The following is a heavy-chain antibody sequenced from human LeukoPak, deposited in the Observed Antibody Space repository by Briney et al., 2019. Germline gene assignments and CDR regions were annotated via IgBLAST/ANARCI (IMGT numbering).Heavy chain of an antibody. CDR1: GDSINSYY. D-gene: IGHD3-10*01. CDR3: ARWGEHSALRVHAFDI. CDR2: GHYTGST. J-gene: IGHJ3*02. Sequence: SETLSLTCTASGDSINSYYWNWIRQPPGKGLEWIGYGHYTGSTYKNPSLNSRVAFSVDTSKNQFSLKLSSVTAADTAVYYCARWGEHSALRVHAFDIWGQGTMVTVSS. V-gene: IGHV4-59*01.